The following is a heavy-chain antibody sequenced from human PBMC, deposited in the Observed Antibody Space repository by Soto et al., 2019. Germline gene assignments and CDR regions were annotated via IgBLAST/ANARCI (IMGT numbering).Heavy chain of an antibody. J-gene: IGHJ6*03. CDR2: ISGSGGST. V-gene: IGHV3-23*01. CDR1: VFTFSSYA. D-gene: IGHD2-15*01. CDR3: AKRARYCSGGSCYSFYYYYYMDV. Sequence: EVQLLESGGGLVQPGGSLRLSCAGSVFTFSSYAVSWVRQAPGKGLEWVSAISGSGGSTYYADSVKGRFTISRDNSKNTLYLQMNSLRAEDTAVYYCAKRARYCSGGSCYSFYYYYYMDVWGKGTTVTVSS.